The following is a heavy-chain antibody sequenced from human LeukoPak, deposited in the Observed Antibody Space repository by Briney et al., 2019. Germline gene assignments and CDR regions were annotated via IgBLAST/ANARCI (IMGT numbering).Heavy chain of an antibody. D-gene: IGHD5-18*01. CDR2: ISYDGSNK. CDR3: ARGIQLWSQKSRALDY. Sequence: PGRSLRLSCAASGFTFSSHAMHWVRQAPGKGLEWVAVISYDGSNKYYADSVKGRFTISRDNSKNTLYLQMNSLRAEDTAVYYCARGIQLWSQKSRALDYWGQGTLVTVSS. J-gene: IGHJ4*02. V-gene: IGHV3-30*04. CDR1: GFTFSSHA.